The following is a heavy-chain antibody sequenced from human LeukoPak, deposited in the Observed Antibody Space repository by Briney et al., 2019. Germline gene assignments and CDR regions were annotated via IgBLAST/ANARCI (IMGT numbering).Heavy chain of an antibody. CDR1: GYTFPSYF. V-gene: IGHV1-46*01. D-gene: IGHD6-6*01. J-gene: IGHJ4*02. Sequence: ASVKVSCKASGYTFPSYFMHWVRQAPGQGLEWMGIINPTGGSTTYAQKFQGRVTMTRDTSTSTVYMELSSLRSDDTAMYYCARTAARRFDYWGQGTLVTVSS. CDR2: INPTGGST. CDR3: ARTAARRFDY.